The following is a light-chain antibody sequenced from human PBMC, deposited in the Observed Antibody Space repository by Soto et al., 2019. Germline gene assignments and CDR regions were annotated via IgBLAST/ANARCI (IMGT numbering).Light chain of an antibody. CDR2: DAS. Sequence: DIQMTQSPSSLSASVGDRVTITCQASDDIDNFLSWYQQTPGKAPKLLIHDASTLQRGVPSRFSGSGSGTYFTLTISSLQPEDFATYYCQQYDNLAFTFGPGTKVDVK. CDR3: QQYDNLAFT. CDR1: DDIDNF. J-gene: IGKJ3*01. V-gene: IGKV1-33*01.